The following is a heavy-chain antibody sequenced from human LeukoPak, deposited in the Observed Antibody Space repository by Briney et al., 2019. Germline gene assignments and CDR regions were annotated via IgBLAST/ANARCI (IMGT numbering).Heavy chain of an antibody. CDR1: GFTFSTYG. CDR2: ISGSGGST. Sequence: GGSLRLSCAASGFTFSTYGMSWVRQAPGKGLEWVSAISGSGGSTYYADSVKGRFTISRDNCKNTLYLQMNSLRAEDTAVYYCAKDHGGHLFDYWGQGTLVTVSS. V-gene: IGHV3-23*01. CDR3: AKDHGGHLFDY. D-gene: IGHD4-23*01. J-gene: IGHJ4*02.